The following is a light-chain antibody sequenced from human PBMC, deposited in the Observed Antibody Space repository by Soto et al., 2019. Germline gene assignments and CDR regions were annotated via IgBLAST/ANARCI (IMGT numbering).Light chain of an antibody. V-gene: IGKV3-15*01. CDR1: QSVGSN. CDR2: GAS. CDR3: QQYNNWPPLT. Sequence: EIVMTQSPATLSVSPGERVTLSCRASQSVGSNLAWYQQKPGQAPRLVIFGASTRASGFPARFSGSGSGTEFTLTISSLQSEDFAVYYCQQYNNWPPLTFGGGTKVEIK. J-gene: IGKJ4*01.